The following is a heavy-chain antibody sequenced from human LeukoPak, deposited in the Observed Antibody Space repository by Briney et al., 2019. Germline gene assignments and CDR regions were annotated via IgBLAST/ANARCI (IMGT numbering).Heavy chain of an antibody. Sequence: GGSLRLSCAASGFTFDDYAMHWVRQVPGKGLEWVSGISGSGGSTYYADSVKGRFTISRDNSKNTLYLQMNSLRAEDTAVYYCAKDRTTVTGDPFDYWGQGTLVTVSS. CDR2: ISGSGGST. CDR3: AKDRTTVTGDPFDY. V-gene: IGHV3-23*01. J-gene: IGHJ4*02. CDR1: GFTFDDYA. D-gene: IGHD4-17*01.